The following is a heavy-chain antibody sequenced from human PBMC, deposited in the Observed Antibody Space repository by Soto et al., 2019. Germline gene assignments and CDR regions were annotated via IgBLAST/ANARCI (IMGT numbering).Heavy chain of an antibody. D-gene: IGHD2-2*01. Sequence: QVQLVESGGGVVQPGRSLRLSCAASGFTFSSYGMHWVRQAPGKGPEWVAVISSDGSNKYSADSVKGRFTISRDDSKNTLYLQMNSLRAEDTAVYYCAKEVGIVLVPATIGYFGMDVWGQGTTVTVSS. J-gene: IGHJ6*02. V-gene: IGHV3-30*18. CDR1: GFTFSSYG. CDR3: AKEVGIVLVPATIGYFGMDV. CDR2: ISSDGSNK.